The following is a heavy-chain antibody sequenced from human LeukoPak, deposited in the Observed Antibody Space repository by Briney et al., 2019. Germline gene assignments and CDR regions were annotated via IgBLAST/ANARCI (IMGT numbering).Heavy chain of an antibody. CDR2: ISSSSSYI. CDR3: ARDIAYCGGDCYSGYFQH. V-gene: IGHV3-21*01. CDR1: GFTFSSYS. J-gene: IGHJ1*01. D-gene: IGHD2-21*01. Sequence: GGSLRLSCAASGFTFSSYSMNWVRQAPGKELVWVSSISSSSSYIYYADSVKGRFTISRDNAKNSLYLQMNSLRAEDTAVYYCARDIAYCGGDCYSGYFQHWGQGTLVTVSS.